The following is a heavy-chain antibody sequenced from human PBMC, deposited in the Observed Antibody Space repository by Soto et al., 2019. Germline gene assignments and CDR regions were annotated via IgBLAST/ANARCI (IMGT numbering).Heavy chain of an antibody. D-gene: IGHD2-21*02. J-gene: IGHJ4*02. CDR3: ARTVVVVAWGAQSYCGGDCYTPTHIDY. Sequence: QVTLKESGPVLVKPTETLTLTCTVSGFSLSNARMGVSWIRQPPGKALEWLAHIFSNDEKSYSTSLKSRLTISKDTSKSQVVLTMTNMDPVDTATYYCARTVVVVAWGAQSYCGGDCYTPTHIDYWGQGTLVTVSS. CDR2: IFSNDEK. CDR1: GFSLSNARMG. V-gene: IGHV2-26*01.